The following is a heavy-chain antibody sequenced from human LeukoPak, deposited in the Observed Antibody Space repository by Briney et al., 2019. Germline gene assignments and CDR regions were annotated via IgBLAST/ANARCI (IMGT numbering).Heavy chain of an antibody. Sequence: PSETLSLTCTVSGGSISSGDYDWSWIRQPPGKGLEWIGYIYYSGSTYYNPSLKSRVTISVDTSKNQFSLKLSSVTAADTAVYYCARGYYYDSSGYSLFYFQHWGQGTLVTVSS. CDR3: ARGYYYDSSGYSLFYFQH. CDR1: GGSISSGDYD. CDR2: IYYSGST. V-gene: IGHV4-30-4*01. J-gene: IGHJ1*01. D-gene: IGHD3-22*01.